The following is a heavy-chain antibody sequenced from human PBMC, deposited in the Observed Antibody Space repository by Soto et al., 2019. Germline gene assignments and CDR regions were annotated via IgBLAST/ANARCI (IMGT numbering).Heavy chain of an antibody. Sequence: ASVKVSCKASGYTFTSYGISWVRQAPGQGLEWMGWISAYNGNTNYAQKLQGRVTMTTDTSTSTAYMELRSLRSDDTAVYYCARGSKDVYFESYYYYMDVWGKGTTVTVSS. D-gene: IGHD1-20*01. J-gene: IGHJ6*03. CDR2: ISAYNGNT. V-gene: IGHV1-18*01. CDR3: ARGSKDVYFESYYYYMDV. CDR1: GYTFTSYG.